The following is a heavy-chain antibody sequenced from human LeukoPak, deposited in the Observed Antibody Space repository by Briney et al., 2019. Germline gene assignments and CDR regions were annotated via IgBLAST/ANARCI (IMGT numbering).Heavy chain of an antibody. D-gene: IGHD2-2*01. J-gene: IGHJ4*02. CDR2: ISSSGSTI. V-gene: IGHV3-11*04. CDR1: GFTFSDYY. CDR3: AGSLGYCSSTSCEPVYFDY. Sequence: GGSLRLSCAASGFTFSDYYMSWIRQAPGKGLEWVSYISSSGSTIYYADSVKGRFTISRDNAKNSLYLQMNSLRAGDTAVYYCAGSLGYCSSTSCEPVYFDYWGQGTLVTVSS.